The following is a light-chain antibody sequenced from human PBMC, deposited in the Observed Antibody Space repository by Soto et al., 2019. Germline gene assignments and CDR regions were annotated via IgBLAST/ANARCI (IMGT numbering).Light chain of an antibody. CDR1: SGNVGGYNY. V-gene: IGLV2-11*01. J-gene: IGLJ2*01. CDR3: CSYVGTPL. Sequence: QSVLTQPRSVSGSPGQSVTISCTGTSGNVGGYNYVSWYQQHPGRAPKLVIFDVNKRPSGVPDRFSGSKSGNTASLTISGLQAEDEADYYCCSYVGTPLVGGGTKVTVL. CDR2: DVN.